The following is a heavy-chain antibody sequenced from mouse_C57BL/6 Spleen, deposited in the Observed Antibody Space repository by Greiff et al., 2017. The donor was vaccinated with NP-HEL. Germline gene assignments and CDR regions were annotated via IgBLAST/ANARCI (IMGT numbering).Heavy chain of an antibody. V-gene: IGHV1-55*01. CDR3: ARSIYYGYYFDY. Sequence: QVQLKQPGAELVKPGASVKMSCKASGYTFTSYWITWVKQRPGQGLEWIGDIYPGSGSTNYNEKFKSKATLTVDTSSSTAYMQLSSLTSEDSAVYYCARSIYYGYYFDYWGQGTTLTVSS. J-gene: IGHJ2*01. CDR2: IYPGSGST. CDR1: GYTFTSYW. D-gene: IGHD2-2*01.